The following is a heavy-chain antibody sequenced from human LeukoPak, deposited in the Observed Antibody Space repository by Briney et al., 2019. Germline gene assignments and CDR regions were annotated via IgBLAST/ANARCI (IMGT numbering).Heavy chain of an antibody. CDR1: GGSFSGYY. D-gene: IGHD2-2*01. V-gene: IGHV4-34*01. CDR3: ARRGDYCSSTSCPLDY. CDR2: INHSGST. J-gene: IGHJ4*02. Sequence: SSETLSLTCAVYGGSFSGYYWSWIRQPPGKGLEWIGEINHSGSTNYNPSLKSRVTISVDTSKNQFSLKLSSVTAADTAVYYCARRGDYCSSTSCPLDYWGQGTLVTVSS.